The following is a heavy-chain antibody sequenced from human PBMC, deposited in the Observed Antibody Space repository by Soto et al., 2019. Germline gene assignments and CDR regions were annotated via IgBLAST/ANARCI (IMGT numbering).Heavy chain of an antibody. Sequence: SETLSLTCTVSGGSISSSSYYWGWIRQPPGKGLEWIGCIYYSGSTYYNPSLKSRVTISIDTSKNQFSLKLRSVTAADTAVYYCARVNYDSSGYYLFDPWGQGTRVTVS. CDR3: ARVNYDSSGYYLFDP. CDR2: IYYSGST. V-gene: IGHV4-39*01. D-gene: IGHD3-22*01. J-gene: IGHJ5*02. CDR1: GGSISSSSYY.